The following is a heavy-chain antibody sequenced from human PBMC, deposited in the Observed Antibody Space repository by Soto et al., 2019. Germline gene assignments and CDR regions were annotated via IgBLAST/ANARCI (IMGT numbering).Heavy chain of an antibody. CDR2: IYHSGST. CDR3: ARVGEYSGYGRLTLDY. CDR1: SGSISSSNW. V-gene: IGHV4-4*02. Sequence: SETLSLTCAVSSGSISSSNWWSWVRQPPGKGLEWIGEIYHSGSTNYNPSLKSRVTISVDKSKNQFSLKLSSVTAADTAVYYCARVGEYSGYGRLTLDYWGQGTLVTVSS. J-gene: IGHJ4*02. D-gene: IGHD5-12*01.